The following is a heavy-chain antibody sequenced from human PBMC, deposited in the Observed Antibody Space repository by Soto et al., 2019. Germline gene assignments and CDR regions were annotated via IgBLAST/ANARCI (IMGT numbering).Heavy chain of an antibody. V-gene: IGHV1-18*01. Sequence: EASVKVSCKASGYTFIRYGITWVRQAPGQGLEWMGWISPYNDYTIYAQKLQGRVTMTTDTSTSTAYMELRSLRSDDTAVYYCARDRDLTPPEVYYYGMDVWGQGTTVTVSS. CDR3: ARDRDLTPPEVYYYGMDV. CDR1: GYTFIRYG. J-gene: IGHJ6*02. CDR2: ISPYNDYT.